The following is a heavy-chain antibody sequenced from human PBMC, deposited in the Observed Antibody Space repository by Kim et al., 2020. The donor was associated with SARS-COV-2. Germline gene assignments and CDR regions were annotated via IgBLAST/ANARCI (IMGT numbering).Heavy chain of an antibody. J-gene: IGHJ3*02. D-gene: IGHD2-2*01. V-gene: IGHV4-34*01. Sequence: SETLSLTCAVYGGSFSGYYWSWIRQPPGKGLEWIGEINHSGSTNYNPSLKSRVTISVDTSKNKFSLKLSSVTAADTAVYYCARARYCSSTSCPQGAFDIWGQGTMVTVSS. CDR1: GGSFSGYY. CDR2: INHSGST. CDR3: ARARYCSSTSCPQGAFDI.